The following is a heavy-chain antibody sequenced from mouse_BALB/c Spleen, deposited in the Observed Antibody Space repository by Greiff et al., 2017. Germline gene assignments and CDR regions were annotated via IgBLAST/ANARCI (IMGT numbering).Heavy chain of an antibody. J-gene: IGHJ3*01. CDR1: GFTFSSFG. CDR2: ISSGSSTI. D-gene: IGHD1-1*01. Sequence: EVKLEESGGGLVQPGGSRKLSCAASGFTFSSFGMHWVRQAPEKGLEWVAYISSGSSTIYYADTVKGRFTISRDNPKNTLFLQMTSLRSEDTAMYYCARGELRGFAYWGQGTLVTVSA. CDR3: ARGELRGFAY. V-gene: IGHV5-17*02.